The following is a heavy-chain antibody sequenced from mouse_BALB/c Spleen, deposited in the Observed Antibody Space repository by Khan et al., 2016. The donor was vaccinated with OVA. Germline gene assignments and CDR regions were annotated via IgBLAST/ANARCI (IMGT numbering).Heavy chain of an antibody. V-gene: IGHV1-77*01. J-gene: IGHJ3*01. Sequence: QVQLKQSGAELARPGASVKLSCKASGYTFTDFYINWVKQRTGQGLKWIGEINPGSGDIYYNEKFKGKATLTADKSSSTAYMQLSSLTYEDSAVYFCARRNYFGYTFAYWGQGTLVTVSA. CDR3: ARRNYFGYTFAY. CDR1: GYTFTDFY. CDR2: INPGSGDI. D-gene: IGHD1-2*01.